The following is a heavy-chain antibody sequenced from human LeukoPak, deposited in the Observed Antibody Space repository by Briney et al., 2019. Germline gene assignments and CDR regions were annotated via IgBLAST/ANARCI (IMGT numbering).Heavy chain of an antibody. J-gene: IGHJ4*02. Sequence: PAGGSLRLSCAASGFTFSSYAMSWVRQAPGKGLEWVSAISGSGGSTYYADSVKGRFTISRDNSKNTLYLQMNSLRAEDTAVYYCAKDRFSYSSGWFDYCGQGTLVTVSS. CDR1: GFTFSSYA. CDR2: ISGSGGST. V-gene: IGHV3-23*01. CDR3: AKDRFSYSSGWFDY. D-gene: IGHD6-19*01.